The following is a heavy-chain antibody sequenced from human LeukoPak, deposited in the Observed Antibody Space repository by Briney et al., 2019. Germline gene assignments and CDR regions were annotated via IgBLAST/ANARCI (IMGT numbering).Heavy chain of an antibody. CDR2: FSYSGST. V-gene: IGHV4-59*01. D-gene: IGHD1-26*01. CDR3: ARMYSGTSYYFDF. J-gene: IGHJ4*02. CDR1: GVSISDYH. Sequence: SETLSLTCSVSGVSISDYHWIWIRQPPAKGLEWMGYFSYSGSTRYNPSLKRRVTMSVDTSKNQFSLRLISVAAAGTAVYYCARMYSGTSYYFDFWGQGTLVTVSS.